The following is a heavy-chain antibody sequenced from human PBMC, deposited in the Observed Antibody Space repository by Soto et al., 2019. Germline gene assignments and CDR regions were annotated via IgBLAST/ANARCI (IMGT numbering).Heavy chain of an antibody. CDR3: AGVYFPGLFPWGY. CDR2: INAGNGNT. J-gene: IGHJ4*02. D-gene: IGHD2-21*01. CDR1: GYTFTSYA. Sequence: QVQLVQSGAEVKKPGASVKVSCKASGYTFTSYAMHWVRQAPGQRLEWMGWINAGNGNTKYSQKFQGRVTITRDTTGKHAYMELRRLGSGDKAVYLCAGVYFPGLFPWGYWGQGTLVTVSS. V-gene: IGHV1-3*01.